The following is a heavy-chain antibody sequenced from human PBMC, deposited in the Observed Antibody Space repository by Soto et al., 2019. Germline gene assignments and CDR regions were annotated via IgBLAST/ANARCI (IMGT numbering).Heavy chain of an antibody. V-gene: IGHV3-23*01. Sequence: VQLLESGGGLVQPGGSLRLSCAASGFTFSSYAMRWVRQAPVKGLEWVSAISGSGDSTYYADSVKGRFTISRDNSKNTLYLQMNSLRAEDTAVYYCARRGSGSYYDYWGQRTLVTVSS. CDR3: ARRGSGSYYDY. CDR2: ISGSGDST. D-gene: IGHD1-26*01. CDR1: GFTFSSYA. J-gene: IGHJ4*02.